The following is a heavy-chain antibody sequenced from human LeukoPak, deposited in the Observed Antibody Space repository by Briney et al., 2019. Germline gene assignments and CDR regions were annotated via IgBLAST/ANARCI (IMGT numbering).Heavy chain of an antibody. CDR1: GYTFTSYG. CDR2: ISSNNGNT. D-gene: IGHD3-10*01. CDR3: ARGGLLWFGESIDY. J-gene: IGHJ4*02. Sequence: ASVKVSCKASGYTFTSYGISWVRQAPGQGLEWMVWISSNNGNTNYAQKLQGRVTMTTDTSTSTAYMELRSLRSDDTAVYYCARGGLLWFGESIDYWGQGSLVSVSS. V-gene: IGHV1-18*01.